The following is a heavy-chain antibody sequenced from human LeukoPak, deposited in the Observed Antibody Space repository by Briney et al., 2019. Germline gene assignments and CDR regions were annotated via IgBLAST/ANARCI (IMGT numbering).Heavy chain of an antibody. CDR3: ARDLAVAGIGDFPYLGY. V-gene: IGHV1-2*02. CDR1: GYTFTGYY. Sequence: ASVKVSCKASGYTFTGYYMHWVRQVPGQGLEWMGWINPNSGGTNYAQKFQGRVTMTRDTSISTAYMELSRLRSDDTAVYYCARDLAVAGIGDFPYLGYWGQGTLVTVSS. CDR2: INPNSGGT. J-gene: IGHJ4*02. D-gene: IGHD6-19*01.